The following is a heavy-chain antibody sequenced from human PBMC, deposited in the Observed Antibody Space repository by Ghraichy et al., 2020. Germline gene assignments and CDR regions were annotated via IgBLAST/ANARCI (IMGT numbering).Heavy chain of an antibody. CDR2: ISRDGSST. D-gene: IGHD2-2*01. J-gene: IGHJ6*02. Sequence: GGSLRLSCAASGFTFSGYWMHWVRQAPGKGLVWVSRISRDGSSTIYADSVKGRFTISRDTAKNTLYLQMNSLTAEDTAVYYCARDVVVPAALRLYYYSMDVWGQGTTVTVSS. CDR3: ARDVVVPAALRLYYYSMDV. CDR1: GFTFSGYW. V-gene: IGHV3-74*01.